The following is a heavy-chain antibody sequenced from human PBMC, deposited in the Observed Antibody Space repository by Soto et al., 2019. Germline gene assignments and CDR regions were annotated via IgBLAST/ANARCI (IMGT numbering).Heavy chain of an antibody. Sequence: PGGSLRLFCAASGFNFGNYDMSWVRQAPGKGLEWVSSISRSDGSTYYTDSVRGRFTISRDNSNSALYLQMNSLRAEDTAVYHCAIFSVAGASGRGEYFQHWGQGTVVTVSS. D-gene: IGHD6-19*01. J-gene: IGHJ1*01. CDR1: GFNFGNYD. V-gene: IGHV3-23*01. CDR3: AIFSVAGASGRGEYFQH. CDR2: ISRSDGST.